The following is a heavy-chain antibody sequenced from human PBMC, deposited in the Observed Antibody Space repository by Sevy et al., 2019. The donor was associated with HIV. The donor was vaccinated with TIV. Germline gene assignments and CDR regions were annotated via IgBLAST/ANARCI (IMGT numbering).Heavy chain of an antibody. Sequence: GGSLRLSCAAFGFTFSSNWMTWVRQAPGKGLEWVANVKQDMSEKYYADSVKGRFTISRDNAKNLLFLQMNSLRDEDTAVYYCARAQQVTMLVVIGGLYFDLWGQGTLVTVSS. V-gene: IGHV3-7*01. CDR1: GFTFSSNW. CDR2: VKQDMSEK. CDR3: ARAQQVTMLVVIGGLYFDL. D-gene: IGHD3-3*01. J-gene: IGHJ4*02.